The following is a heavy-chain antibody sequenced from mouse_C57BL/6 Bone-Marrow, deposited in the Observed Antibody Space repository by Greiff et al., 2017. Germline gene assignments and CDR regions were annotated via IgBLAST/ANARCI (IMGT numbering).Heavy chain of an antibody. CDR1: GFSFTSYG. V-gene: IGHV2-2*01. Sequence: QVQLQQSGPGLVQPSQSLSITCTVSGFSFTSYGVHWVRQSPGKGLEWLGVIWSGGSTDYNAAFISRLSISEENSKRQVFFKMNSLQADDTAKYCCTRNYAMDYWGQGTSVTVSS. CDR3: TRNYAMDY. CDR2: IWSGGST. J-gene: IGHJ4*01.